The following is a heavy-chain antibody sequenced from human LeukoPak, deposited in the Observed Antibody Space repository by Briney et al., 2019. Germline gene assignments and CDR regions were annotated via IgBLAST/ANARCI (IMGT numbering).Heavy chain of an antibody. CDR1: GYTFTGYY. CDR2: IKPDSGDT. CDR3: ARGDCSVSGCHGGNWFDP. V-gene: IGHV1-2*02. J-gene: IGHJ5*02. D-gene: IGHD2-15*01. Sequence: ASVKVSCKASGYTFTGYYIHWVRQAPGQGLEWVGWIKPDSGDTKFAQDFQGRVTMTRDTSSSTAHMELSRLRSDDTAVYYCARGDCSVSGCHGGNWFDPWGQGTLVTVSS.